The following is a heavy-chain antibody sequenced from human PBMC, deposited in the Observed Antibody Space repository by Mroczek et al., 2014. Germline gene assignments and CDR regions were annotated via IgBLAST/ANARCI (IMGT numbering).Heavy chain of an antibody. V-gene: IGHV4-4*07. J-gene: IGHJ6*02. Sequence: QVQLVESGPGLVKPSETLSLTCTVSGGSISSYYWSWIRQPAGKGLEWIGRIYTSGSTNYNPSLKSRVTMSVDTSKNQFSLKLSSVTAADTAVYCCARESDIVVVPAPITYYDYYGMDVWGQGTTVTVSS. CDR2: IYTSGST. CDR1: GGSISSYY. CDR3: ARESDIVVVPAPITYYDYYGMDV. D-gene: IGHD2-2*01.